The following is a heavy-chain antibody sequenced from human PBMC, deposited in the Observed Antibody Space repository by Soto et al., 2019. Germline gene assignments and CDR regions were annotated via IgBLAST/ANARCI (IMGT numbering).Heavy chain of an antibody. J-gene: IGHJ6*02. Sequence: PSETLSLTCAVYGGSFSGYYCSWIRQPPGKGLEWIGEINHSGSTNYNPSLKSRVTISVDTSKNQFSLKLSSVTAADTAVYYCARGGVLWFGEFRDYYGMDVWGQGTTVTVSS. CDR3: ARGGVLWFGEFRDYYGMDV. D-gene: IGHD3-10*01. CDR1: GGSFSGYY. V-gene: IGHV4-34*01. CDR2: INHSGST.